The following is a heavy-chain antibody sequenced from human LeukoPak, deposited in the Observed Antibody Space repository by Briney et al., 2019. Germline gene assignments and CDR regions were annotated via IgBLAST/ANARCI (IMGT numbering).Heavy chain of an antibody. CDR2: ISWDGGST. Sequence: GGSLRLSCAASGFTFDDYAMHWVRQVPGKGLEWVSFISWDGGSTYYADSVKGRFTISRDNSKNSLYLQMNSLRAEVTALYYCAKGTLGDYRAGPDYWGRGTLITVSS. CDR1: GFTFDDYA. J-gene: IGHJ4*02. V-gene: IGHV3-43D*03. CDR3: AKGTLGDYRAGPDY. D-gene: IGHD4-17*01.